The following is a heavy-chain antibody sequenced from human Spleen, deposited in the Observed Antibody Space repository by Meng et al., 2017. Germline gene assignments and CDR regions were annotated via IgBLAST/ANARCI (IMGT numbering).Heavy chain of an antibody. CDR3: AREGADSSGYYPDY. J-gene: IGHJ4*02. Sequence: QVQLVESGGGLVKPGGSLRLSCAVSGFTFSDYYMSWIRQAPGKGLEWLSDITSTGRTIYYADSVKGRFTVSRDNAKNSLNLQMNSLRAEDTAVYYCAREGADSSGYYPDYWGQGTLVTVSS. V-gene: IGHV3-11*01. D-gene: IGHD3-22*01. CDR2: ITSTGRTI. CDR1: GFTFSDYY.